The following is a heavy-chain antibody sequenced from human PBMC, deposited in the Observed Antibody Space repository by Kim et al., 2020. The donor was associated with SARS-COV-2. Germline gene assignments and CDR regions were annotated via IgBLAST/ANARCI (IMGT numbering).Heavy chain of an antibody. CDR1: GGSISSGGYY. D-gene: IGHD5-18*01. CDR3: ARSGLDTAMQPDY. Sequence: SETLSLTCTVSGGSISSGGYYWSWIRQHPGKGLEWIGYIYYSGSTYYNPSLKSRVTISVDTSKNQFSLKLSSVTAADTAVYYCARSGLDTAMQPDYWGQGTLVTVSS. J-gene: IGHJ4*02. V-gene: IGHV4-31*03. CDR2: IYYSGST.